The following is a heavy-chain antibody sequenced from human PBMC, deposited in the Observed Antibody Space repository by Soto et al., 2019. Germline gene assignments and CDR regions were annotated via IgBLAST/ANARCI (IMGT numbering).Heavy chain of an antibody. CDR3: AKPIRGVVVPAAIRKGAVYYGMDV. D-gene: IGHD2-2*02. V-gene: IGHV3-30*18. Sequence: PGGSLRLSCAASGFTFSSYGMHWVRQAPGKGLEWVAVISYDGSNKYYADSVKGRFTISRDNSKNTLYLQMNSLRAEDTAVYYCAKPIRGVVVPAAIRKGAVYYGMDVWGQGTTVTVSS. J-gene: IGHJ6*02. CDR1: GFTFSSYG. CDR2: ISYDGSNK.